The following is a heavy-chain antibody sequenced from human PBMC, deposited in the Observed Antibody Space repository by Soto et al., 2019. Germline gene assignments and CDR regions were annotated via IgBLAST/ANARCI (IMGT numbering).Heavy chain of an antibody. Sequence: QPGXSLKLSCAASGFTFSIYAISWVLQAPGKGLEWVSAISGSGGSTYYADSVKGRFTISRDNSKNTLYLQMNSLRAEDTAVYYCASPSMTTVTDDAFDIWGQGTMVTVSS. CDR3: ASPSMTTVTDDAFDI. V-gene: IGHV3-23*01. J-gene: IGHJ3*02. CDR2: ISGSGGST. CDR1: GFTFSIYA. D-gene: IGHD4-17*01.